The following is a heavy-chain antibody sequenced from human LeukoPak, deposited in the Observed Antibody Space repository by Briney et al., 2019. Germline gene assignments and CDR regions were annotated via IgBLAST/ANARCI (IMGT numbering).Heavy chain of an antibody. D-gene: IGHD2-2*01. CDR2: ISGSGGST. CDR1: GFTFSSYA. V-gene: IGHV3-23*01. J-gene: IGHJ6*04. Sequence: GGSLRLSCAASGFTFSSYAMSWVRQAPGKGLEWVSAISGSGGSTYYADSVKGRFTISRDNSKNTLYLQMNSLRAEDTAVYYCAKGGYCSSTSCYDGYYYGMDVWGKGTTVTVSS. CDR3: AKGGYCSSTSCYDGYYYGMDV.